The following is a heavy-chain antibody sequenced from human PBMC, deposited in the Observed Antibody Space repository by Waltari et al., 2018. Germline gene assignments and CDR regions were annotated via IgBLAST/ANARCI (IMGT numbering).Heavy chain of an antibody. V-gene: IGHV3-21*01. D-gene: IGHD3-16*02. CDR3: AKTPPRLRLGELSLSVPYMDV. Sequence: LQLQESGPGLVKPSETLSLTCTVSGGSISSSSYYWGWIRQPQGKGLAWVSSISSSSSYIYYADSVKGRFTISRDNAKNSLYLQMNSLRAEDTAVYYCAKTPPRLRLGELSLSVPYMDVWGKGTTVTVSS. J-gene: IGHJ6*03. CDR1: GGSISSSS. CDR2: ISSSSSYI.